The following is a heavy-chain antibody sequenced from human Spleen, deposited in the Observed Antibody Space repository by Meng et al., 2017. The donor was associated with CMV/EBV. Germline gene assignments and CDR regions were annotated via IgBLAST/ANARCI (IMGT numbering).Heavy chain of an antibody. CDR1: GFAVTSNY. V-gene: IGHV3-66*03. CDR2: IYAIGST. D-gene: IGHD1-26*01. Sequence: GGSLRLSCAASGFAVTSNYMTWVRQVSGKGLEWVSVIYAIGSTYYADSVKGRFTISRDDSKNTLYLQMNSLRAEDTAVYHCAKGERDALDIWGQGTMVTVSS. J-gene: IGHJ3*02. CDR3: AKGERDALDI.